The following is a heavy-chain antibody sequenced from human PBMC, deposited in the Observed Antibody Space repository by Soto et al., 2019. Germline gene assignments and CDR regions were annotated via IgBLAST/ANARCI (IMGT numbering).Heavy chain of an antibody. J-gene: IGHJ6*02. Sequence: EVQLVESGGGLVQPGGSLRLSCAASGITVSTNYMSWVRQAPGKGLEWVSVIYTGGRTYYSDSVKGRFTISRDNSKNTLYLQMNSLRADDTAVYYCARERDGDYGVDVWGQGTTVTVSS. CDR3: ARERDGDYGVDV. CDR2: IYTGGRT. V-gene: IGHV3-66*01. CDR1: GITVSTNY.